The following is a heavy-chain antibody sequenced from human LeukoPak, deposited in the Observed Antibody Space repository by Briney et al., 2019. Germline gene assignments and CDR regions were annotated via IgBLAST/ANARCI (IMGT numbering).Heavy chain of an antibody. CDR2: IWHDGSKQ. CDR3: AAREYYYDSSGSFDY. Sequence: GGSLRLSCTASGFSFSKYGMHWVRQAPGKGLEWVAVIWHDGSKQHYADFVKGRFTVSRDNSKNTLYLQMNSLRAEDTAVYYCAAREYYYDSSGSFDYWGQGTLVTVSS. CDR1: GFSFSKYG. J-gene: IGHJ4*02. D-gene: IGHD3-22*01. V-gene: IGHV3-30*02.